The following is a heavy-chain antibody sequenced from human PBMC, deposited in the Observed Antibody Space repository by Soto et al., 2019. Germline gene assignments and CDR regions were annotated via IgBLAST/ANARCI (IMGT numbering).Heavy chain of an antibody. D-gene: IGHD6-13*01. CDR2: IIPIFGTA. J-gene: IGHJ5*02. V-gene: IGHV1-69*13. CDR3: AGRMYSSSWYSRFWFDP. CDR1: GGTFSSYA. Sequence: ASVKVSFKASGGTFSSYAISWVRQAPGQGLEWMGGIIPIFGTANYAQKFQGRVTITADESTSTAYMELSSLRSEDTAVYYCAGRMYSSSWYSRFWFDPWGQGTLVTVSS.